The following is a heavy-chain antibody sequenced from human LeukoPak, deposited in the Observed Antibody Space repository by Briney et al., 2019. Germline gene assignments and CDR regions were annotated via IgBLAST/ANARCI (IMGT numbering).Heavy chain of an antibody. CDR2: IKSKTDGGTT. CDR3: TVETTVVTWGA. CDR1: GFTFSNAW. Sequence: PGGSLRLSCAASGFTFSNAWMSWVRQAPGKGLEWVGRIKSKTDGGTTDYAAPVKGRFTISRDDSKNTLYLQMNSLKTEDTAVYYCTVETTVVTWGAWGQGTLVTVSS. D-gene: IGHD4-23*01. V-gene: IGHV3-15*01. J-gene: IGHJ4*02.